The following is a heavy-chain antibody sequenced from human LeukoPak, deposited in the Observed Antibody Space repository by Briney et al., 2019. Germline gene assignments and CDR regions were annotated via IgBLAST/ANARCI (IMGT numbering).Heavy chain of an antibody. CDR3: ARDPEYSYGPRDYYMDV. D-gene: IGHD5-18*01. J-gene: IGHJ6*03. CDR2: IYYSGST. CDR1: GGSVSSSTYY. Sequence: SETLSLTCTVSGGSVSSSTYYWGWIRQPPGKGLEWIATIYYSGSTNYSPSLKSRVTISVDTSKNQFSLKLSSVTAADTAVYYCARDPEYSYGPRDYYMDVWGKGTTVTVSS. V-gene: IGHV4-39*07.